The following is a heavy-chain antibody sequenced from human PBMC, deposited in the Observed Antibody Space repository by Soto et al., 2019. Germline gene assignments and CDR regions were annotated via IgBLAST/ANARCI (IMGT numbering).Heavy chain of an antibody. CDR3: ARGLLVGQETVDY. CDR1: GDIFTTYA. D-gene: IGHD1-26*01. Sequence: QVQVVQSGAEVKEPGSSVKVSCKASGDIFTTYAINWVRQAHGQGLVWMGGIKPAIGSANYAPTFQGRLTITADDLTATAYMDLTSLTSEDTAVYYCARGLLVGQETVDYWGQGTLVTVSS. J-gene: IGHJ4*02. V-gene: IGHV1-69*01. CDR2: IKPAIGSA.